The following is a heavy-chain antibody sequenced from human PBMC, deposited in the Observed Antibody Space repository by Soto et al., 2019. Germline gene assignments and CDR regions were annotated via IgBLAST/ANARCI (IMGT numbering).Heavy chain of an antibody. J-gene: IGHJ5*02. V-gene: IGHV4-34*01. CDR1: GGSFSGYY. CDR3: ARECAGRMNWFDP. Sequence: QVQLQQWGAGLLKPSETLSLTCAVYGGSFSGYYWSWIRQPPGKGLEWIGEINHSGSTNYNPSLKSRVTISVDTSKNQFSLKLSSVTAADTAVYYCARECAGRMNWFDPWGQGTLVTVSS. CDR2: INHSGST.